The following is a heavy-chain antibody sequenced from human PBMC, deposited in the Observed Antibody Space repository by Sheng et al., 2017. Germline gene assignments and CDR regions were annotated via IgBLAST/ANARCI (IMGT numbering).Heavy chain of an antibody. D-gene: IGHD2-2*01. Sequence: QVQLVQSGAEVKKPGASVKVSCKASGYTFTSYGISWVRQAPGQGLEWMGWISAYNGNTNYAQKLQGRVTMTTDTSTSTAYMELRSLRSDDTAVYYCARDCVVVVPAAAHPYYYYYMDVWGQGTTVTVSS. CDR2: ISAYNGNT. J-gene: IGHJ6*03. CDR3: ARDCVVVVPAAAHPYYYYYMDV. CDR1: GYTFTSYG. V-gene: IGHV1-18*01.